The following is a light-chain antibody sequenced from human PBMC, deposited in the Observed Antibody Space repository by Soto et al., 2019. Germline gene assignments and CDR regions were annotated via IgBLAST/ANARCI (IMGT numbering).Light chain of an antibody. V-gene: IGKV3-20*01. CDR2: GAS. CDR3: QQYGSSPLT. CDR1: QSVSSSY. J-gene: IGKJ4*01. Sequence: EIVLTQSPGTLSLSPGERATLSCRASQSVSSSYLAWYQPKPGQAPRLLISGASSRATGIPDRFSGSGSGTDFTLTISRLGPEDFAVYYCQQYGSSPLTFGGGTKVEIK.